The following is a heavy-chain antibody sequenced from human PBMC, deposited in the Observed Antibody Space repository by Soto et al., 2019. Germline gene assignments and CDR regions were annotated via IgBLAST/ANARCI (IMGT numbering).Heavy chain of an antibody. V-gene: IGHV3-30-3*01. CDR3: ARDVEYSSSGDAFDI. D-gene: IGHD6-6*01. CDR2: ISYDGSNK. J-gene: IGHJ3*02. Sequence: LRLSCAASGFTFSSYAMHWVRQAPGKGLEWVAVISYDGSNKYYADSVKGRFTISRDNSKNTLYLQMNSLRAEDTAVYYCARDVEYSSSGDAFDIWGQGTMVTVSS. CDR1: GFTFSSYA.